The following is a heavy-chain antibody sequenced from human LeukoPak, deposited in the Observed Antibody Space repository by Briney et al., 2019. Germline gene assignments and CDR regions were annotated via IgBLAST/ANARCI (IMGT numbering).Heavy chain of an antibody. V-gene: IGHV3-74*01. CDR1: GFTFSSYW. Sequence: GGSLRLSCAASGFTFSSYWIHWVHQAPGKGLVWVSRINSDGSSTSYADSEKGRFTISRDNAKNTLYLQMNSLRAEDTAVYYCGRGPYCSGGTYYGGGHWFDPWGQGTLVTVSS. CDR2: INSDGSST. CDR3: GRGPYCSGGTYYGGGHWFDP. J-gene: IGHJ5*02. D-gene: IGHD2-15*01.